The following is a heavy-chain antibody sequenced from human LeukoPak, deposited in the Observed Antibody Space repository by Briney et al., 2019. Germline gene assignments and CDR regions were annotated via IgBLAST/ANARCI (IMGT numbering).Heavy chain of an antibody. Sequence: SETLSLTCTVSGGPISSSSYYWGWIRQPPGKGLEWIGSIYYSGSTYYNPSLKSRVTISVATSKTQFSLKLSSVTAADTAVYYCSTSCYAGDYWGQGTLVTVSS. J-gene: IGHJ4*02. CDR1: GGPISSSSYY. D-gene: IGHD2-2*01. CDR3: STSCYAGDY. V-gene: IGHV4-39*01. CDR2: IYYSGST.